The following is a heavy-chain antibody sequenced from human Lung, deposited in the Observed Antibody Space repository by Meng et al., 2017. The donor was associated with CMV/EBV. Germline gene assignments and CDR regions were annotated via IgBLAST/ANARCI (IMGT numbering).Heavy chain of an antibody. CDR2: IYHSGST. Sequence: SXTXSLXCAVSGGSISSSNLWTWVRQVPGKGLEWIGEIYHSGSTNYNPSLKSRVTISVDKFKNQFSLKLGSVTAADTAVYYCARIERRRILKYCGSDCSTTGYWXQGTXVNGAS. CDR1: GGSISSSNL. D-gene: IGHD2-21*02. J-gene: IGHJ4*02. CDR3: ARIERRRILKYCGSDCSTTGY. V-gene: IGHV4-4*02.